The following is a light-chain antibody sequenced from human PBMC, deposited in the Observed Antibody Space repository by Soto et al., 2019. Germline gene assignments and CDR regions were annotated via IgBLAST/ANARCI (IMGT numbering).Light chain of an antibody. Sequence: DIVLKRSTATLSVSPGERVTXHCRASQSLTSNLAWYQHKPVQAPMLLIYRASARSSGVPYIFSGHGSGPEFNLTISSMRAEDFAVCYCQHYNSWHPITFGQRPRMEIK. CDR3: QHYNSWHPIT. CDR2: RAS. V-gene: IGKV3-15*01. J-gene: IGKJ5*01. CDR1: QSLTSN.